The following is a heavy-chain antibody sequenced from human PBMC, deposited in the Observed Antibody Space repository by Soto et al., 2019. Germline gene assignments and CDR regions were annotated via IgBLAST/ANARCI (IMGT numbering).Heavy chain of an antibody. CDR1: GYTFTSYY. J-gene: IGHJ4*02. V-gene: IGHV1-46*01. CDR2: INPSGGST. D-gene: IGHD2-2*01. CDR3: ATKPPYSTVWYYFDY. Sequence: ASVKVSCKASGYTFTSYYMHWVRQAPGQGLEWMGIINPSGGSTSYAQKFQGRVTMTRDTSTSTVYMELSSLRSEDTAVYYCATKPPYSTVWYYFDYWGQGALVTVSS.